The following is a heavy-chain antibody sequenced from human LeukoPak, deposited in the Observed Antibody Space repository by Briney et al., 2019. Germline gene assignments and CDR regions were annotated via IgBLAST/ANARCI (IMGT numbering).Heavy chain of an antibody. CDR2: TYYSGRT. J-gene: IGHJ5*02. V-gene: IGHV4-59*01. D-gene: IGHD2/OR15-2a*01. Sequence: PSETLSLTCTVSGGSISDYSWNWIRQPPGKTLEWIGYTYYSGRTNYNPSLKSRVTISLDTSKNQFSLRLTSVTAADTAVYYCALRRLTSAQIIEDNWFDPWGQGTLVTVSS. CDR3: ALRRLTSAQIIEDNWFDP. CDR1: GGSISDYS.